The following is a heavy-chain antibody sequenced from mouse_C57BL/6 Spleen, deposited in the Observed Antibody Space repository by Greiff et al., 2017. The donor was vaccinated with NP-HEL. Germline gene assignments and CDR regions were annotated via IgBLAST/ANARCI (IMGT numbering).Heavy chain of an antibody. CDR1: GYTFTGYW. V-gene: IGHV1-9*01. CDR2: ILPGSGST. Sequence: VKLQQSGAELMKPGASVKLSCKATGYTFTGYWIEWVKQRPGHGLEWIGEILPGSGSTNYNEKFKGKATFTADTSSNTAYMQLSSLTTEDSAIYYCARSSITTVVANYFDYWGQGTTLTVSS. D-gene: IGHD1-1*01. J-gene: IGHJ2*01. CDR3: ARSSITTVVANYFDY.